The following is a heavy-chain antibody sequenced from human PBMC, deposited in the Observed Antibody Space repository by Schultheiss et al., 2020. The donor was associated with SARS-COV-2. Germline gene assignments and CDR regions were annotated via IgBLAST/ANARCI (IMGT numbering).Heavy chain of an antibody. CDR2: ISGSGGST. CDR1: GFTFSSYS. V-gene: IGHV3-23*01. D-gene: IGHD1-1*01. J-gene: IGHJ3*02. Sequence: GGSLRLSCAASGFTFSSYSMNWVRQAPGKGLEWVSAISGSGGSTYYADSVKGRFTISRDNSKNTLYLRMNSLRAEDTAVYYCAKDFVAYEYNYAFDIWGQGTMVTVSS. CDR3: AKDFVAYEYNYAFDI.